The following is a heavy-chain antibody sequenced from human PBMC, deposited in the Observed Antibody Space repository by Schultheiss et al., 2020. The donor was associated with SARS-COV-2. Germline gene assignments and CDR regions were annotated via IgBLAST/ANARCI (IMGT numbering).Heavy chain of an antibody. CDR1: GGSFSGYY. V-gene: IGHV4-59*08. CDR2: IYYSGST. CDR3: ARHKEQWLVRGDFDY. D-gene: IGHD6-19*01. Sequence: SQTLSLTCAVYGGSFSGYYWSWIRQPPGKGLEWIGYIYYSGSTYYNPSLKSRVTISVDTSKNQFSLKLSSVTAADTAVYYCARHKEQWLVRGDFDYWGQGTLVTVSS. J-gene: IGHJ4*02.